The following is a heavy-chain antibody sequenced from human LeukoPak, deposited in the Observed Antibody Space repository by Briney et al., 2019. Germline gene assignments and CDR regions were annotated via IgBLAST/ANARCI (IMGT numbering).Heavy chain of an antibody. CDR2: IYYSGST. CDR1: GGSISSSSYY. CDR3: ARSPPGRYCSSTSCQLDWFDP. V-gene: IGHV4-31*03. J-gene: IGHJ5*02. D-gene: IGHD2-2*01. Sequence: SETLSLTCTVSGGSISSSSYYWGWLRQHPGKGLEWIGYIYYSGSTYYNPSLKSRVTISVDTSKNQFSLKLSSVTAADTAVYYCARSPPGRYCSSTSCQLDWFDPWGQGTLVTVSS.